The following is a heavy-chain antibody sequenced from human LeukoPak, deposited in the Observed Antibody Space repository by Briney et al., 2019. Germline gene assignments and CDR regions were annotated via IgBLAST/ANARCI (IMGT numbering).Heavy chain of an antibody. V-gene: IGHV3-48*03. Sequence: GGSLRLSCAASGFTFSSYEVNWVRQAPGKGLEWVSYISSSGSTIYYADSVKGRFTISRDNAKNSLYLQMNSLRAEDTAVYYCARGGASGYYYGSGSYYREFDYWGQGTLVTVSS. J-gene: IGHJ4*02. CDR3: ARGGASGYYYGSGSYYREFDY. CDR1: GFTFSSYE. CDR2: ISSSGSTI. D-gene: IGHD3-10*01.